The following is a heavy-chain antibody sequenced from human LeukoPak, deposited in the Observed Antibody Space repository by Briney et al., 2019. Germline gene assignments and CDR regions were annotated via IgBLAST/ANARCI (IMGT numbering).Heavy chain of an antibody. CDR1: GFTFTNYG. V-gene: IGHV3-33*01. CDR2: VWFDGTNK. J-gene: IGHJ4*02. Sequence: QPGGSLRLSCAASGFTFTNYGMHWVRQAPGKGLEWVAVVWFDGTNKYYADSVKGRFTISRDNSKNTVYLQMSSLRADDTAVYYCARDRVTKQAPPGYWGQGTLVTVSS. D-gene: IGHD2-8*01. CDR3: ARDRVTKQAPPGY.